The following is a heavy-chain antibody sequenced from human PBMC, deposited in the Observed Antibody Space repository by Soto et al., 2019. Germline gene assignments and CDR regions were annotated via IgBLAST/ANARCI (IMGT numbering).Heavy chain of an antibody. V-gene: IGHV4-39*01. CDR2: IYYSGST. J-gene: IGHJ4*02. Sequence: SETLSLTCTVSGGSISSSSYYWGWIRQPPGKGLEWIGSIYYSGSTYYNPSLKSRVTISVDTSKNQFSLKLSSVTAADTAVYYCARYSITMVRGVMNFKLLYVDYWGQGTLVTVSS. CDR1: GGSISSSSYY. CDR3: ARYSITMVRGVMNFKLLYVDY. D-gene: IGHD3-10*01.